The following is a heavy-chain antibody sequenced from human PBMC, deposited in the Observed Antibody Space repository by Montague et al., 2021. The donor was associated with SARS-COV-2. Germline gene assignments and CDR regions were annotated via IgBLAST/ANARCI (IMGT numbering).Heavy chain of an antibody. CDR3: AAGIGNNALAY. CDR2: IYTGGTT. Sequence: SLRLSCAASGFIVSGNYMSWVRQAPGKGLDWVSVIYTGGTTFYAGSVKGRFTTSRHNADNTLYLQMNSLRDDDTAVYYCAAGIGNNALAYWGQGTLVTVSS. J-gene: IGHJ4*02. CDR1: GFIVSGNY. D-gene: IGHD1-14*01. V-gene: IGHV3-53*04.